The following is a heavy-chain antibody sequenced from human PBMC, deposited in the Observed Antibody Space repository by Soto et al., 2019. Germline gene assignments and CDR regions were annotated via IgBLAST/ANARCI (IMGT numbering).Heavy chain of an antibody. Sequence: SETLSLTCTVSGGSISSSSYYWGWIRQPPGKGLEWIGSIYYSGSTYHNPSLKSRVTISVDTSKNQFSLKLSSVTAADTAVYYCARHGLGPFYYYGMDVWGQGTTVTVSS. CDR1: GGSISSSSYY. J-gene: IGHJ6*02. CDR3: ARHGLGPFYYYGMDV. CDR2: IYYSGST. V-gene: IGHV4-39*01.